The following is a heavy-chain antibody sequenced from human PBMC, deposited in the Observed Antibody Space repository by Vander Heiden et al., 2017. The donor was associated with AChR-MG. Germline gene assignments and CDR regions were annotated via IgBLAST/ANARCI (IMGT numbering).Heavy chain of an antibody. CDR2: IYYSGST. Sequence: QVQLQESGPGLVKPSETLSLTCTVSGGSISSYYWSWIRQPPGKGLEWIGYIYYSGSTNYNPSLKRRVTISVDTSKNQFSLKLSSVTAADTAVYYCARSYSSGWCSGYYGMDVWGQGTTVTVSS. V-gene: IGHV4-59*01. CDR3: ARSYSSGWCSGYYGMDV. CDR1: GGSISSYY. D-gene: IGHD6-19*01. J-gene: IGHJ6*02.